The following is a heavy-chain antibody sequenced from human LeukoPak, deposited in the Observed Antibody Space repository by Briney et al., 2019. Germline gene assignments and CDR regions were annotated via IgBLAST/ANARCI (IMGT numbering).Heavy chain of an antibody. Sequence: SETLSLTCTVSGYSISSGYYWGWIRQPPGKGLEWIGNIYPTGSTYYNPSLKSRVTVSVDTSKNQFSLKVSSVSAADTAVYYCARAYSSSWYWNWFDPWGQGTLVTVSS. CDR2: IYPTGST. V-gene: IGHV4-38-2*02. J-gene: IGHJ5*02. CDR3: ARAYSSSWYWNWFDP. CDR1: GYSISSGYY. D-gene: IGHD6-13*01.